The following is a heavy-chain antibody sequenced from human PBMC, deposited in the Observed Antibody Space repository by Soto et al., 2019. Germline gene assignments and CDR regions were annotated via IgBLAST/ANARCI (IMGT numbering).Heavy chain of an antibody. J-gene: IGHJ3*02. V-gene: IGHV1-2*04. CDR3: ARFLAAAGTAFDI. CDR2: INPNSGGT. Sequence: ASVKVFCKASGYTFTGYYRHWVRQHPGQGLVWMGWINPNSGGTNYSQKSPGWVIMIRDTPISTAYMELIRLRADDPALYYCARFLAAAGTAFDIWGQGTMVTVSS. D-gene: IGHD6-13*01. CDR1: GYTFTGYY.